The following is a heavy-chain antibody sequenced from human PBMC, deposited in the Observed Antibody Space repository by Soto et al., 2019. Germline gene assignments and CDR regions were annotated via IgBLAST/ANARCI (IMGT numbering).Heavy chain of an antibody. CDR2: IIPIFGTA. J-gene: IGHJ6*02. CDR3: ARSLTGTYYYYGMDV. Sequence: SVKVSCKASGGTFSSYAINWVRQAPGQGLEWMGGIIPIFGTADYAQKFQGRVTITTDESTSTAYMELSSLRSEDTAVYYCARSLTGTYYYYGMDVWGQGTTVTVSS. CDR1: GGTFSSYA. V-gene: IGHV1-69*05. D-gene: IGHD1-20*01.